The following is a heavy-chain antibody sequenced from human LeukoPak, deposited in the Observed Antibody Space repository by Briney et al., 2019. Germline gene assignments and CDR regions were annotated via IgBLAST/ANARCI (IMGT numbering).Heavy chain of an antibody. CDR1: GVTLSPYG. CDR2: IYSGGST. J-gene: IGHJ4*02. V-gene: IGHV3-53*01. CDR3: ARQIGIGLRNSDS. Sequence: GMSLRLSCAASGVTLSPYGMHWVRQAPGKGLEWVSVIYSGGSTYYADSVKGRFTISRDNSKNTLYLQMNSLRAEDTAVYYCARQIGIGLRNSDSWGQGTLVTVSS. D-gene: IGHD3/OR15-3a*01.